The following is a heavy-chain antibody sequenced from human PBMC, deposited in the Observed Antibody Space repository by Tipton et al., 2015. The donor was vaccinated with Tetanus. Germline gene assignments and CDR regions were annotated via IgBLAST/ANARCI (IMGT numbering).Heavy chain of an antibody. J-gene: IGHJ4*02. Sequence: SLRLSCVGSGFTFGHHALHWVRQAPGKGLEWVAVISFDGADRYYADSVKGRLTMSRDNSKNTLYLQMNSLRAEDTAVYYCAKSLYGGTDYWGQGTLVTVSS. CDR3: AKSLYGGTDY. V-gene: IGHV3-30*07. CDR1: GFTFGHHA. CDR2: ISFDGADR. D-gene: IGHD2-2*02.